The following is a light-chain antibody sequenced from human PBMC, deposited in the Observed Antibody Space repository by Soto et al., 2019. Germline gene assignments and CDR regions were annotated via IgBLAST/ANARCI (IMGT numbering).Light chain of an antibody. CDR2: ATS. V-gene: IGKV3-15*01. CDR1: QSVGGN. Sequence: ETVMTQSPVTLSVSPGERATLSCRASQSVGGNVAWYQQKPGQAPRLLMYATSTRATGIPAKFSGSGSGTQFTLTISSLQSEDSAVYFCQQYSDWPPYPFGQGTKLEIK. J-gene: IGKJ2*01. CDR3: QQYSDWPPYP.